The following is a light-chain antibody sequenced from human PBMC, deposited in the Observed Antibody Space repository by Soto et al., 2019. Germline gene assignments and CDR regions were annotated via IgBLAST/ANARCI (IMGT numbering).Light chain of an antibody. Sequence: EIVMTQSPATLSVSLGDRVTLSCRARQFVRSNSAWYQQKPGQAPRLLIYGASLRATGIPARFSGSGYGTEFTLTISSLQSEDFAVYYCHQYNTWPLTFGGGTKV. J-gene: IGKJ4*01. CDR2: GAS. CDR1: QFVRSN. CDR3: HQYNTWPLT. V-gene: IGKV3-15*01.